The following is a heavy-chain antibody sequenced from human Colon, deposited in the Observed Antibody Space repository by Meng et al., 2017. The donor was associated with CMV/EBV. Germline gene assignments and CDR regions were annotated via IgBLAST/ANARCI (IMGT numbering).Heavy chain of an antibody. CDR2: ISNKVDGYIT. Sequence: GGSLRLSCAGSGFAFSDHYIEWVRQAPGKGLEWVGRISNKVDGYITEYAASVRGRFTIDYAASVKGRFTIAARPSEKSLFLQMNSLKPEDTAVYYCVRVTDWGQGTPVTVSS. CDR1: GFAFSDHY. V-gene: IGHV3-72*01. CDR3: VRVTD. J-gene: IGHJ4*02.